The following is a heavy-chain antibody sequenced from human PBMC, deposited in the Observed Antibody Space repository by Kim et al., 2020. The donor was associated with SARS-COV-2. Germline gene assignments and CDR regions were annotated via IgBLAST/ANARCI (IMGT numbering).Heavy chain of an antibody. CDR3: ARGVVAAPTYLYYYYYYMDV. CDR1: GFTFSSYD. Sequence: GGSLRLSCAASGFTFSSYDMHWVRQATGKGLEWVSAIGTAGDTYYPGSVKGRFTISRENAKNSLYLQMNSLRAGDTAVYYCARGVVAAPTYLYYYYYYMDVWGKGTTVTVSS. D-gene: IGHD2-15*01. CDR2: IGTAGDT. V-gene: IGHV3-13*01. J-gene: IGHJ6*03.